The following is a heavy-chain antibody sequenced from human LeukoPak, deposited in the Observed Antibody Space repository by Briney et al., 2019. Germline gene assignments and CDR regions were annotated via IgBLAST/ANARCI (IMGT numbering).Heavy chain of an antibody. D-gene: IGHD3-22*01. Sequence: SETLSLTCTVSGGSVSSGTHYWTWIRQPAGKRLEWIGRISSSGSTNYNPSFRSRVTMSVDTSENQFSLKLSSVTAADTAVYYCARRGGYLDYWGQGTLVTVSS. CDR3: ARRGGYLDY. J-gene: IGHJ4*02. CDR2: ISSSGST. CDR1: GGSVSSGTHY. V-gene: IGHV4-61*02.